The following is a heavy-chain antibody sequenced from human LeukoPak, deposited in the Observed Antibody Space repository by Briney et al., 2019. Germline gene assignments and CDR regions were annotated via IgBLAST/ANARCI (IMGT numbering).Heavy chain of an antibody. V-gene: IGHV3-23*01. J-gene: IGHJ4*02. D-gene: IGHD6-25*01. Sequence: GGTLRLSCAASGFTFSNYGMSWVRQAPGKGLEWVSAISGSGGSTYYADSVKGRFTISRDNSKNTLYLQMNSLRAEDTAVYYCAIDSSGNYWGQGTLVTVSS. CDR1: GFTFSNYG. CDR3: AIDSSGNY. CDR2: ISGSGGST.